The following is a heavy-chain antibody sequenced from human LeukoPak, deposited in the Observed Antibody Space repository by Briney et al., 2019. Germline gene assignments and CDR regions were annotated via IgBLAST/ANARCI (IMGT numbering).Heavy chain of an antibody. CDR2: IYYSGST. CDR3: ARCASVRWGGGDCFSAFDI. CDR1: GGSISSYY. Sequence: SETLSPTCTVSGGSISSYYWSWIRQPPGKGLEWIGYIYYSGSTNYNPSLKSRVTISVDTSKNQFSLKLSAVTAADTAVYYCARCASVRWGGGDCFSAFDIWGQGTMVTVSS. V-gene: IGHV4-59*01. D-gene: IGHD2-21*02. J-gene: IGHJ3*02.